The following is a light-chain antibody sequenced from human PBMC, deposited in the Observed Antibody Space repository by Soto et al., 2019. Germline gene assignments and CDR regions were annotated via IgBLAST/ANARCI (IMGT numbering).Light chain of an antibody. V-gene: IGKV3D-15*02. CDR3: QQYDSSPIT. Sequence: EIVMKQSPATLSVSPGERATLSCRASQSVSSNLAWYQQKPGQAPRLLIYGASTRATAIPARFSGSGSGTDFTLTISRLEPEDFAVYYCQQYDSSPITFGQGTRLEIK. J-gene: IGKJ5*01. CDR2: GAS. CDR1: QSVSSN.